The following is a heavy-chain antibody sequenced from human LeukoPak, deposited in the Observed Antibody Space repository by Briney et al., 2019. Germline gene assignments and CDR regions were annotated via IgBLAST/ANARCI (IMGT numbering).Heavy chain of an antibody. D-gene: IGHD2-2*01. J-gene: IGHJ6*03. CDR3: ASGVRTLVGYCSSTSCYRPYYYYMDV. Sequence: GGSLRLSCAASGFTFSSYSMNWVRQAPGKGLEWVSYISSSSSTIYYADSVKGRFTISRDNAKNSLYLQMNSLRAEDTAVYYCASGVRTLVGYCSSTSCYRPYYYYMDVWGKGTTVTVSS. V-gene: IGHV3-48*01. CDR2: ISSSSSTI. CDR1: GFTFSSYS.